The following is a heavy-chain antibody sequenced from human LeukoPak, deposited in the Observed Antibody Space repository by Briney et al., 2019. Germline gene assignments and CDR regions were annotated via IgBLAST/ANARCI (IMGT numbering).Heavy chain of an antibody. CDR2: ISSSSSTI. V-gene: IGHV3-48*01. J-gene: IGHJ4*02. D-gene: IGHD3-3*01. CDR1: GFTFSSYS. Sequence: GGSLRLSCAASGFTFSSYSMNWVRQAPGKGLEWVSYISSSSSTIYYADSVKGRFTISRDNSKNTLYLQMNSLRAEDTAVYYCAKDRGGIFGVVRRLTYYFDYWGQGTLVTVSS. CDR3: AKDRGGIFGVVRRLTYYFDY.